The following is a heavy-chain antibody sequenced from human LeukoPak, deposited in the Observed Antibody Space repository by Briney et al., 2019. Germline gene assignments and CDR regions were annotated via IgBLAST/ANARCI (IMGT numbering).Heavy chain of an antibody. V-gene: IGHV4-39*01. J-gene: IGHJ5*02. CDR2: IYYSGST. Sequence: SETLSLTCTVSGGSISSSSYYWGWIRQPPGKGLEWIGSIYYSGSTYYNPSLKSRVTISVDTSKNQFSLKLSSVTAADTAVYYCARHKSNIIVVVPAAIPPWFDPWGQGTLVTVSS. CDR3: ARHKSNIIVVVPAAIPPWFDP. CDR1: GGSISSSSYY. D-gene: IGHD2-2*01.